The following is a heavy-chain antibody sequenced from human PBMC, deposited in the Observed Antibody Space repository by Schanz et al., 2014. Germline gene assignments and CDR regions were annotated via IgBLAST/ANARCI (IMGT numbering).Heavy chain of an antibody. V-gene: IGHV7-4-1*02. Sequence: QVQLVQSGSELKKPGASVTVSCKASGYTFTSHAMNWMRQAPGQGLEWMGWINTNSGNPTYAQGFTGRFVFSLDTSVNTAYLQISFLKADDTAVFFCARGEANWGQYWGQGTLVTVSS. J-gene: IGHJ4*02. CDR2: INTNSGNP. CDR1: GYTFTSHA. D-gene: IGHD7-27*01. CDR3: ARGEANWGQY.